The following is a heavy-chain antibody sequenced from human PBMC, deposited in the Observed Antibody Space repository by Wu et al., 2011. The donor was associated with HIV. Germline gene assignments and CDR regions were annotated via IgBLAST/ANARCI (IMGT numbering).Heavy chain of an antibody. CDR3: AXAEVLWFGEDSKYYFDY. CDR2: LIPIFATT. V-gene: IGHV1-69*05. J-gene: IGHJ4*02. CDR1: GGTFSSYA. D-gene: IGHD3-10*01. Sequence: QVQLLQTGAEVKKPGSSVRVSCQASGGTFSSYAVSWVRQAPGQGLEWMGGLIPIFATTNYAQKFQGRVTITTDESTSTAYMELSSLRSEDTAVYYCAXAEVLWFGEDSKYYFDYVGPGNPGHRLL.